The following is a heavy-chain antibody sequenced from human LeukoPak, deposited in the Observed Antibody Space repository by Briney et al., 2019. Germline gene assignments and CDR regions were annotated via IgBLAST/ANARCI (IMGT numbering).Heavy chain of an antibody. J-gene: IGHJ4*02. D-gene: IGHD2-15*01. V-gene: IGHV1-2*06. Sequence: ASVKVSCKASGYTFTSYDINWVRQAPGQGLEWMGRINPNSGGTNYAQKFQGRVTMTRDTSISTAYMELSRLRSDDTAVYYCARALDSGSGRYYFDYWGQGTLVTVSS. CDR3: ARALDSGSGRYYFDY. CDR1: GYTFTSYD. CDR2: INPNSGGT.